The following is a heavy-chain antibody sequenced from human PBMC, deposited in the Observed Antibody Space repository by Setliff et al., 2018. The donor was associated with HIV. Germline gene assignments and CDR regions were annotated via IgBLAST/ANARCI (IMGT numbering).Heavy chain of an antibody. D-gene: IGHD3-22*01. CDR3: ARRAYYDNSGPNAFDI. CDR1: GFTFSSNW. Sequence: PSETLSLSCAASGFTFSSNWMNWVRQAPGKGLEWVASINRDGSEIHYVGSVQGRFTISRDNAKNSLYLQMNSLRAEDTAVYYCARRAYYDNSGPNAFDIWGQGTMVTVSS. V-gene: IGHV3-7*01. J-gene: IGHJ3*02. CDR2: INRDGSEI.